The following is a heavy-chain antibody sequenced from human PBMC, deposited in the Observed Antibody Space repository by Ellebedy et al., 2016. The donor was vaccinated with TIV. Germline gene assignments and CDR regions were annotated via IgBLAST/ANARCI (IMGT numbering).Heavy chain of an antibody. CDR3: ARGSFYDWRVAGY. V-gene: IGHV1-18*04. CDR1: GYTFTSYG. Sequence: ASVKVSCKASGYTFTSYGISWVRQAPGQGLVWMVWISAYNGNTNYAQKLQGRVTMPRDTSISTAYMELSRLRSDDTAVYYCARGSFYDWRVAGYWGQGTLVTVSS. CDR2: ISAYNGNT. J-gene: IGHJ4*02. D-gene: IGHD3-3*01.